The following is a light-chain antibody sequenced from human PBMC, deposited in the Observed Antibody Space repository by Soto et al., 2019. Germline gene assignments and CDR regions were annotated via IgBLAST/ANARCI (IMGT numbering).Light chain of an antibody. CDR2: DAS. J-gene: IGKJ4*01. V-gene: IGKV3-11*01. CDR1: QSVSSY. CDR3: QQRSNGPLSRT. Sequence: EIVFTQSPATLSLSPGERANLSCRASQSVSSYLAWYPQKPGQAPRLLLHDASNRATGIPARSSGSGSWTDFHLTISSLELEDFAVYYCQQRSNGPLSRTFGGGTKVDIK.